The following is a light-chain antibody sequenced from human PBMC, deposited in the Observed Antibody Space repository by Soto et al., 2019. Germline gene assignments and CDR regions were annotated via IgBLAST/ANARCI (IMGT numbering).Light chain of an antibody. CDR2: GAS. J-gene: IGKJ4*01. CDR1: QSVSSN. Sequence: EIVLTQSPGTLSLSPGERASISCWASQSVSSNYLAWYQQKPGQAPRLLIYGASTRATGIPARFSGSGSGTEFTLTISSLQSEDFAVYYCQQYNNWPRLTFGGGTKVDI. CDR3: QQYNNWPRLT. V-gene: IGKV3-15*01.